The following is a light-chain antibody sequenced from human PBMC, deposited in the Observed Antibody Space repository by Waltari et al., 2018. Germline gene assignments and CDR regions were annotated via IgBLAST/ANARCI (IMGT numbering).Light chain of an antibody. J-gene: IGKJ2*01. CDR1: QTVETF. CDR2: GAT. CDR3: QQSHTMLYT. V-gene: IGKV1-39*01. Sequence: DIQLNQSPTSLSASVGDRVTITCRASQTVETFLNWYQQRPGKAPKVLIYGATTLQNGVPSRFSGSGSGTHFTLTISSLQPDDFATYFCQQSHTMLYTFGPGTKLEIK.